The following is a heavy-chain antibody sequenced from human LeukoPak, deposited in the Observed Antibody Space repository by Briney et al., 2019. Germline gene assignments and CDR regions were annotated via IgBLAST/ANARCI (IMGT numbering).Heavy chain of an antibody. J-gene: IGHJ6*03. D-gene: IGHD6-6*01. CDR2: IYYSGST. Sequence: SETLSLTCTVSGGSISSGGYYWSWIRQHPGKGLEWIGYIYYSGSTYYNPSLKSRVTISVDTSKNQFSLKLSSVTAADTAVYYCASCSSSSYYYYYYMYVWGKGTTVTVSS. V-gene: IGHV4-31*03. CDR1: GGSISSGGYY. CDR3: ASCSSSSYYYYYYMYV.